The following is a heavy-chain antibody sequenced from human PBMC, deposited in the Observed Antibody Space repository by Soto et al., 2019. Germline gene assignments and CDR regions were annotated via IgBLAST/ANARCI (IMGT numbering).Heavy chain of an antibody. Sequence: QITLNESGPTQVKPRQTLTLTCTFSGFSLTTSGVGVGWIRQSPGKAPEWLALIYWDGDKRYSPSLKSRLTITNDTSKNQVVLTMADLDPADTATYYCAHRVLRTVFGLVTTTAIYFDFWGQGTPVAVSS. D-gene: IGHD3-3*01. J-gene: IGHJ4*02. V-gene: IGHV2-5*02. CDR3: AHRVLRTVFGLVTTTAIYFDF. CDR1: GFSLTTSGVG. CDR2: IYWDGDK.